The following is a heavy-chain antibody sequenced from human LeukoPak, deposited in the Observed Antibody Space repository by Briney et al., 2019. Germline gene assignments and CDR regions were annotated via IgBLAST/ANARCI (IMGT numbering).Heavy chain of an antibody. CDR2: INHSGST. V-gene: IGHV4-34*01. J-gene: IGHJ4*02. Sequence: PSETLSLTCAVYGGSFSGYYWSWIRQPPGKGLEWIGEINHSGSTNYNPSLKSRVTISVDTSKHQFSLKLSSVTAADTAVYYCARGRKYYYDSSGYRTTYYFDYWGQGTLVTVSS. CDR3: ARGRKYYYDSSGYRTTYYFDY. CDR1: GGSFSGYY. D-gene: IGHD3-22*01.